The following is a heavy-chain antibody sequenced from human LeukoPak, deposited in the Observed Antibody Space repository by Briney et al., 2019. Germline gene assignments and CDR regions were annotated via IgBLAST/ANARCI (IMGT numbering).Heavy chain of an antibody. Sequence: GESLKISCKGSGYSFTSYWISWVRQMPGKGLEWMGRIDPSDSYTNYSPSFQGHVTISADKSISTAYLQWSSLKASGTAMYYCARQGSGYDYYYFDYWGQGTLVTVSS. J-gene: IGHJ4*02. V-gene: IGHV5-10-1*01. CDR3: ARQGSGYDYYYFDY. D-gene: IGHD5-12*01. CDR1: GYSFTSYW. CDR2: IDPSDSYT.